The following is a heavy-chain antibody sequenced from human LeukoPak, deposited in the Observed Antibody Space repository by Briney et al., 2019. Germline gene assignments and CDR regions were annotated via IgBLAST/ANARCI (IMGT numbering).Heavy chain of an antibody. V-gene: IGHV4-59*01. CDR2: IYYSGST. CDR1: GGSISSYY. D-gene: IGHD6-13*01. CDR3: ARESFSSSGMDY. J-gene: IGHJ4*02. Sequence: SETLSLTCTVSGGSISSYYWSWIRQPPGKGLEWIWYIYYSGSTNYNPSLKSRVTISVDTSKNQFSLKLSSVTAADTAVYYCARESFSSSGMDYWGQGTLVTVSS.